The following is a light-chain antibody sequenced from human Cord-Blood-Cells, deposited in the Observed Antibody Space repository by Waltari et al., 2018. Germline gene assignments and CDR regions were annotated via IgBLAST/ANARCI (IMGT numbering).Light chain of an antibody. Sequence: EIVLTPSPGTLSLSPGERATLSGRASQSVSSSYLAWYQQKPGQAPRRLIYGASGRATGIPDRFSGSGSGTDFTLTISRLEPEDVAVYYCQQYGSSPTFGQGTKLESK. CDR3: QQYGSSPT. CDR2: GAS. J-gene: IGKJ2*01. CDR1: QSVSSSY. V-gene: IGKV3-20*01.